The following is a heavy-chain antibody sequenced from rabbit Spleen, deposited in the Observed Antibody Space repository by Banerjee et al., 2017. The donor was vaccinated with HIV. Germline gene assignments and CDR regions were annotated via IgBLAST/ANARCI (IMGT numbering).Heavy chain of an antibody. CDR1: GVSFSSSSY. CDR3: ARDTSSSFSSYGMDL. Sequence: QSLEESGGDLVKPGASLTLTCTASGVSFSSSSYMCWVRQAPGKGLEWIACIDTGSSGFTYFATWAKGRFTCSKTSSTTVTLQMTSLTGADTATYFCARDTSSSFSSYGMDLWGQGTLVTVS. V-gene: IGHV1S40*01. J-gene: IGHJ6*01. D-gene: IGHD1-1*01. CDR2: IDTGSSGFT.